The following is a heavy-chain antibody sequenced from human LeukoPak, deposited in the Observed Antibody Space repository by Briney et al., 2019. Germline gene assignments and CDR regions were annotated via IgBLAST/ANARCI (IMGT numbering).Heavy chain of an antibody. J-gene: IGHJ4*02. CDR2: ISSSSITI. D-gene: IGHD2-15*01. CDR3: ARDRGGSYSAIDY. V-gene: IGHV3-48*04. Sequence: GGSLRLSCEASGFTFSTYAINWVRQAPGKGLEWVSFISSSSITIYYADSVKGRFTISRDNAEKSLYLQMNSLRAEDTAVYYCARDRGGSYSAIDYWGQGTLVTVPS. CDR1: GFTFSTYA.